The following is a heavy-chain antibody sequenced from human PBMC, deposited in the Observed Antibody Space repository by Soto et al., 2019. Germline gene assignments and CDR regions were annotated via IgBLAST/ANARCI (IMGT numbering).Heavy chain of an antibody. CDR3: AKSYDSSGYGPPNGMDV. CDR1: GFTFSSYA. D-gene: IGHD3-22*01. J-gene: IGHJ6*02. V-gene: IGHV3-23*01. CDR2: ISGSGGST. Sequence: AGSLRLSCAASGFTFSSYAMSWVRQAPGKGLEWVSAISGSGGSTYYADSVKGRFTISRDNSKNTLYLQMNSLRAEDTAVYYCAKSYDSSGYGPPNGMDVRGQGTTVTVSS.